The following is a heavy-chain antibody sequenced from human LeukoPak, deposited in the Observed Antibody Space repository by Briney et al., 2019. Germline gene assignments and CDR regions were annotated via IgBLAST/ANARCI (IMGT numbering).Heavy chain of an antibody. V-gene: IGHV3-30*02. J-gene: IGHJ4*02. CDR1: GFTFSRYG. D-gene: IGHD3-10*01. CDR2: IRYDGSDK. CDR3: AKIWFGELSTDY. Sequence: GGSLGLCCAASGFTFSRYGMHWIRQAPGKGLEWVVFIRYDGSDKYYADSVKGRFTISRDNSKNTLYLQMNSLRAEYTAVYYCAKIWFGELSTDYWGQETLVTVSS.